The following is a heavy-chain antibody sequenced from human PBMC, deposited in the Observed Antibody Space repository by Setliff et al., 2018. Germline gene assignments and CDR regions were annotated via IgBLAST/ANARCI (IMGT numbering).Heavy chain of an antibody. Sequence: SETLSLTCTVSVGSLRGNAIFWGWLRQPPGKGLEWIGSIYYTGDPYYNPSPKSRVTMSVDTSRNQLSLKLTSVTAADTAVYYCARHVGSRSRGYNYYYYYMDVWGKGTTVTVSS. CDR3: ARHVGSRSRGYNYYYYYMDV. V-gene: IGHV4-39*01. D-gene: IGHD3-10*01. CDR2: IYYTGDP. CDR1: VGSLRGNAIF. J-gene: IGHJ6*03.